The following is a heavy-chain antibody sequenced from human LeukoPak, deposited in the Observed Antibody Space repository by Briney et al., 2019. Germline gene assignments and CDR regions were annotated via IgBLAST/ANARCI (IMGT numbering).Heavy chain of an antibody. CDR2: IRYDGSNK. Sequence: PGGSLRLSCAASGFTFSSYGMHWVRQAPGKGLEWVAFIRYDGSNKYYADSVKGRFTISRDNSKNTLYLQMNSLRAEDTAVYYCAQNPLYCSSTSCYDFDYWGQGTLVTVSS. CDR3: AQNPLYCSSTSCYDFDY. V-gene: IGHV3-30*02. CDR1: GFTFSSYG. J-gene: IGHJ4*02. D-gene: IGHD2-2*01.